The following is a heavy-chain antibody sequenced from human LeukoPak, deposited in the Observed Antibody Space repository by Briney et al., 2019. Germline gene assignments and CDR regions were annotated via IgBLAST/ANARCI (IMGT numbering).Heavy chain of an antibody. J-gene: IGHJ3*02. CDR1: GFTFSDYW. D-gene: IGHD3-22*01. CDR2: ISSDGSRV. Sequence: GGSLRLSCAASGFTFSDYWMHWVRQAPGKGLVWVSRISSDGSRVTYADSVKGRFTISRDNAKNTLYLQMNSLRAEDTAVYYCAKSFSTYYYDSSGYLGDAFDIWGQGTMVTVSS. CDR3: AKSFSTYYYDSSGYLGDAFDI. V-gene: IGHV3-74*01.